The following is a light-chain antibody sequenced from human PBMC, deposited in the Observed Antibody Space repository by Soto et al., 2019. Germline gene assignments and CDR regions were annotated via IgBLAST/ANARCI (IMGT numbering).Light chain of an antibody. CDR1: QSVLFVSNNKNF. CDR2: WAS. CDR3: QQFFHAPT. V-gene: IGKV4-1*01. J-gene: IGKJ1*01. Sequence: VLTQPPDTLAVSLGGRATIHCRSNQSVLFVSNNKNFLAWYQQKPGQPPKLFLNWASTRESGVPDRFIGGGSGTEFTLTISSLHAEDVAVYYCQQFFHAPTFGQGTKVDIK.